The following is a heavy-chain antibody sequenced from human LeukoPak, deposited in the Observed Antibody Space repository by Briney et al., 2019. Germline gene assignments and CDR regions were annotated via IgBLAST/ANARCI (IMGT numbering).Heavy chain of an antibody. CDR3: ARTKYYYNSRSYGAPYYFDY. CDR2: IYYSGST. D-gene: IGHD3-10*01. Sequence: SETLSLTCTVSGASISSNSYYWGWIGQPPGKGLEGIGRIYYSGSTYYNPSLKSRVTISVDTSKNQFSLKLSSVTAADTAVYYCARTKYYYNSRSYGAPYYFDYWGQGTLVTVSS. CDR1: GASISSNSYY. V-gene: IGHV4-39*01. J-gene: IGHJ4*02.